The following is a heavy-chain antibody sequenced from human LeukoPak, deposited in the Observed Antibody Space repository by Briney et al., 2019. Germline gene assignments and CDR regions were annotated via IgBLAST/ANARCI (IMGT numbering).Heavy chain of an antibody. D-gene: IGHD3-22*01. CDR2: INHSGST. CDR3: ARGRRMYYYDSSGYYYG. V-gene: IGHV4-34*01. Sequence: SETLSLTCTVSGCSISSHYWSWIRQPAGKGLEWIGEINHSGSTNYNPSLKSRVTISVDTSKNQFSLKLSSVTAADTAVYYCARGRRMYYYDSSGYYYGWGQGTLVTVAS. CDR1: GCSISSHY. J-gene: IGHJ4*02.